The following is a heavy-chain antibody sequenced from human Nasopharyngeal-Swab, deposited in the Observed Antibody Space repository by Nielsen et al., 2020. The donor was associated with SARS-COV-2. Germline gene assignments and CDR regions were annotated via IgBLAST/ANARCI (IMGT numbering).Heavy chain of an antibody. CDR3: AGGTGWVFNC. Sequence: GESLKISCAASGFTFSTYWTNWVRQTPGKGLEWVANIKQDGSDKRYVDSVKGRFTISRDNAKNSLYLQMNSLRAEDTAVYYCAGGTGWVFNCWGQGTLVTVSS. CDR2: IKQDGSDK. CDR1: GFTFSTYW. V-gene: IGHV3-7*01. J-gene: IGHJ4*02. D-gene: IGHD2-8*02.